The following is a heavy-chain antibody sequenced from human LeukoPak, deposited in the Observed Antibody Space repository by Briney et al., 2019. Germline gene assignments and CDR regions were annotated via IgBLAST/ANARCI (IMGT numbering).Heavy chain of an antibody. CDR1: GFSFISYG. CDR3: AKRPSDYGDYVSYFDY. V-gene: IGHV3-30*18. CDR2: ISDDGRSK. D-gene: IGHD4-17*01. J-gene: IGHJ4*02. Sequence: GGSLRLSCAASGFSFISYGMHWVRQAPGKGLEWVGVISDDGRSKDYADSVKGRFTISRDNSKDTLSLQMNSLRAEDTAVYYCAKRPSDYGDYVSYFDYWGQGTLVTVSS.